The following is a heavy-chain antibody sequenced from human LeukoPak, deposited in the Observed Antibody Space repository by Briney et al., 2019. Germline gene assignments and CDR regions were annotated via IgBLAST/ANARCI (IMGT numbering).Heavy chain of an antibody. Sequence: GASVKVSCKASGYTFNSYNINWVRQAPGQGLEWMGWISAYNGNTKYADNFQGRVTITTDTSTSTGYMELRSLRSDDTALYYCARSLYCSDGSCRGDVWGQGTTVTVS. D-gene: IGHD2-15*01. CDR1: GYTFNSYN. CDR2: ISAYNGNT. CDR3: ARSLYCSDGSCRGDV. J-gene: IGHJ6*02. V-gene: IGHV1-18*01.